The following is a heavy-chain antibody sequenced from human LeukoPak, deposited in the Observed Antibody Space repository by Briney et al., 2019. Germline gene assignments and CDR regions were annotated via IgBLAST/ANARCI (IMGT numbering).Heavy chain of an antibody. Sequence: PGGSLRLSCAASGCTFSNFAMSWVRQAPEKGLEWVSAISSSGDNTYYADSVKGRFTISRDNSKNTLYLQMNSLRAEDTAVYYCAKDYSSGYYYSDYWGQGTLVTVSS. CDR1: GCTFSNFA. V-gene: IGHV3-23*01. CDR2: ISSSGDNT. D-gene: IGHD3-22*01. J-gene: IGHJ4*02. CDR3: AKDYSSGYYYSDY.